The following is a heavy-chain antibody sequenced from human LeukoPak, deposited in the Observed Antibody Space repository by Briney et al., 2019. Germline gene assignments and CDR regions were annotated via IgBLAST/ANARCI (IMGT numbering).Heavy chain of an antibody. D-gene: IGHD6-13*01. CDR1: GFSLSSYS. CDR2: ISSSSSSYI. CDR3: ARDAIAAAGFYYFDY. Sequence: GGSLRLSRAASGFSLSSYSMNWVRQAPGKGLEWVSSISSSSSSYIYYADSVKGRFTISRDNAKNSLYLQMNSLRAEDTAVYYCARDAIAAAGFYYFDYWGQGTLVTVSS. J-gene: IGHJ4*02. V-gene: IGHV3-21*01.